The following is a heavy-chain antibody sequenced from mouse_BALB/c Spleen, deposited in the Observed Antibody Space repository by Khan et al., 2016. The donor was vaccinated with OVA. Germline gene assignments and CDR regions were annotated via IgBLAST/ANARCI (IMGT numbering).Heavy chain of an antibody. CDR2: VSSGGHYT. J-gene: IGHJ4*01. V-gene: IGHV5-9-3*01. CDR1: GFTFSTYA. Sequence: EVELVESGGGLEKPGGSLKVSCSASGFTFSTYAMSWVRQTPEKRLEWVATVSSGGHYTFYPDSVKGRFTISSDNATKTLYLQMSSLRSEETAMXDCERSWVDYHAMEYWGQGTSVTVSS. CDR3: ERSWVDYHAMEY.